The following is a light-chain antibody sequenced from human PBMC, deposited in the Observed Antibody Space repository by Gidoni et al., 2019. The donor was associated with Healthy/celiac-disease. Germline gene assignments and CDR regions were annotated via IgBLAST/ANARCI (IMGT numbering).Light chain of an antibody. V-gene: IGKV1-5*03. CDR3: QQYNSYRWT. CDR1: QSISSW. Sequence: DIQMTQSPSTLSASLGDRVTITCRASQSISSWLAWFQQKPGKAPKLLIYKASSLESGVPSRFIGSGSGTEFTLTIISLQPDDFATYYCQQYNSYRWTFGQGTKVEIK. CDR2: KAS. J-gene: IGKJ1*01.